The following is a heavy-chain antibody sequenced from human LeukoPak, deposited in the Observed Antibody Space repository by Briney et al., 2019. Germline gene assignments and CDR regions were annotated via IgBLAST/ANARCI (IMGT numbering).Heavy chain of an antibody. CDR3: ARGSTVTTEDYYYGMDV. CDR1: GFTFSSYA. D-gene: IGHD4-17*01. J-gene: IGHJ6*02. CDR2: ISYDGSNK. V-gene: IGHV3-30-3*01. Sequence: PGRSLRLSCAASGFTFSSYAMHWVRQAPGKGLEWVAVISYDGSNKYYADSVKGRFTIFRDNSKNTLYLQMNSLRAEDTAVYYCARGSTVTTEDYYYGMDVWGQGTTVTVSS.